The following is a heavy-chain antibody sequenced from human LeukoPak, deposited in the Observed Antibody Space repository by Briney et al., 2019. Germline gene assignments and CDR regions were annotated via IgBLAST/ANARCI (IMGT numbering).Heavy chain of an antibody. D-gene: IGHD4-17*01. CDR1: GGSISSSSYY. J-gene: IGHJ4*02. CDR3: ARGAYTVTTWVGIDY. CDR2: IYYSGST. V-gene: IGHV4-39*01. Sequence: SETLSLTCTVSGGSISSSSYYWGWIRQPPGKGLEWIGSIYYSGSTYYNPSLKSRVTISIDTSKNQFSLQLNSVTPEDTAVYYCARGAYTVTTWVGIDYWGQGTLVTVSS.